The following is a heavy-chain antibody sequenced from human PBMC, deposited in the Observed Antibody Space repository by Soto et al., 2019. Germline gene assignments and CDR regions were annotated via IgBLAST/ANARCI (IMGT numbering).Heavy chain of an antibody. J-gene: IGHJ5*02. V-gene: IGHV3-23*01. CDR1: GFTFSDYA. Sequence: GGSLRLSCAASGFTFSDYAMIWVRQAPGKGLEWVSGLYGDGNGIHYADSVKGRFTISRDNYENSVYLQMNSLRVEDTAVYYCARHWYSSPGYWFDPWGQGTLVTVSS. D-gene: IGHD6-13*01. CDR3: ARHWYSSPGYWFDP. CDR2: LYGDGNGI.